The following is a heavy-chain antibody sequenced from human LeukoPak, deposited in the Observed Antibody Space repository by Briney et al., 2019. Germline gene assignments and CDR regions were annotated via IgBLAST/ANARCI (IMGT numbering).Heavy chain of an antibody. J-gene: IGHJ6*03. Sequence: GASVKVSCKVSGSTLKLFSMHWVRQAPGKGLEWMGGLDPEYGKTVYPQKFQGRVTMSEDTSTDTAYMDLSSLRSEDTAVYYCARSSGWYYYYYYMDVWGKGTTVTVSS. CDR2: LDPEYGKT. V-gene: IGHV1-24*01. D-gene: IGHD6-19*01. CDR1: GSTLKLFS. CDR3: ARSSGWYYYYYYMDV.